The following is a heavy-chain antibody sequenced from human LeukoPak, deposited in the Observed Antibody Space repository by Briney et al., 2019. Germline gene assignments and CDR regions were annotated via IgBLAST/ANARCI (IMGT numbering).Heavy chain of an antibody. Sequence: SETLSLTCTVSGGSISSSSYYWGWIRQPPGKGLEWIGSIYDSGYTYYNASLKSRVTISVDTSKNQFSLKLSSVTAADTAVYYCARQGEWHYDSSGYHRLDAFDIWGQGTMVTVSS. J-gene: IGHJ3*02. CDR1: GGSISSSSYY. CDR3: ARQGEWHYDSSGYHRLDAFDI. CDR2: IYDSGYT. D-gene: IGHD3-22*01. V-gene: IGHV4-39*01.